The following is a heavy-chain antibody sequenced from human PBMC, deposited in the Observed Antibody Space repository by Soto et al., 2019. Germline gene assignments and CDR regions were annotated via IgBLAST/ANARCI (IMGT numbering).Heavy chain of an antibody. D-gene: IGHD6-19*01. J-gene: IGHJ4*02. V-gene: IGHV3-74*01. CDR2: INSDGSST. CDR1: GFTFSSYW. Sequence: PGGSLRLSCAASGFTFSSYWMHWVRQAPGKGLVWVSRINSDGSSTSYADSVKGRFTISRDNAKNTLYLQMNSLRAEDTAVYYSARDLDWVAVAGNSGYWGQGTLVTVSS. CDR3: ARDLDWVAVAGNSGY.